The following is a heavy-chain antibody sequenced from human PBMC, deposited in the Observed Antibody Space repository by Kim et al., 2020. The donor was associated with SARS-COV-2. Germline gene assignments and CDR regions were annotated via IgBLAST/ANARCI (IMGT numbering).Heavy chain of an antibody. Sequence: GGSLRLSCEASGFTFSSYAMNWVRQAPGKGLEWVAIIWYDERNKYYADSVRGRFTISRDNPKNTVYLQMNRLRPEDTALYYCAKDIASAATDYYYGLDVWSQGTTVTVSS. J-gene: IGHJ6*02. V-gene: IGHV3-33*06. CDR1: GFTFSSYA. CDR3: AKDIASAATDYYYGLDV. D-gene: IGHD6-13*01. CDR2: IWYDERNK.